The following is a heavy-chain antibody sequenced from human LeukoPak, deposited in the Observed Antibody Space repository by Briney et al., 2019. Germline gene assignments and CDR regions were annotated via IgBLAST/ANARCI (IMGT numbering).Heavy chain of an antibody. CDR2: INPNGGST. D-gene: IGHD3-3*01. J-gene: IGHJ4*02. CDR1: GYTFTSYY. V-gene: IGHV1-46*01. Sequence: ASVKVSCKASGYTFTSYYTHWVRQPPGQGLEWMKIINPNGGSTSYAQKFQGRVTMTRDTSTSTVYMELSGLRSEDTAVYYCARDKNPEWLTVVGYYFDYWGQGTLVTVSS. CDR3: ARDKNPEWLTVVGYYFDY.